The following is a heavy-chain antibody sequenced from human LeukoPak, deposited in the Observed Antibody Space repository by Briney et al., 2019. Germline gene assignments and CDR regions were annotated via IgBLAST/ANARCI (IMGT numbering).Heavy chain of an antibody. Sequence: SQTLSLTCAIPGDSVSSNSAAWNWIRQSPSRGLEWLGRTYYRSKWYNDYAVSVKSRITINPDTSKNQFSLQLNSVTPEDTAVYYCARDQQQLVLWPTPHYSNWFDPWGQGTLVTVSS. V-gene: IGHV6-1*01. J-gene: IGHJ5*02. D-gene: IGHD6-13*01. CDR3: ARDQQQLVLWPTPHYSNWFDP. CDR1: GDSVSSNSAA. CDR2: TYYRSKWYN.